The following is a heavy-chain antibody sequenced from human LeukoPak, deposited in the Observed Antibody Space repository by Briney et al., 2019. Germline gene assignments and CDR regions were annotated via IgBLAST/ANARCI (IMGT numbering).Heavy chain of an antibody. Sequence: GGSLRLSCAASEFTFSSFAMTWVRQAPGKGPEWVSSISGSGDSTYYADSVKGRFTISRDNSKDTLFLQMSSLRAEDTAVYYCARDSGSTMSFDYWGQGILVTVSS. D-gene: IGHD1-7*01. V-gene: IGHV3-23*01. CDR1: EFTFSSFA. CDR2: ISGSGDST. J-gene: IGHJ4*02. CDR3: ARDSGSTMSFDY.